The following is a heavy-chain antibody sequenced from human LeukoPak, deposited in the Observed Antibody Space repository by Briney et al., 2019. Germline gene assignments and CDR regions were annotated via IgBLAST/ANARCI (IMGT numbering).Heavy chain of an antibody. D-gene: IGHD6-13*01. J-gene: IGHJ5*02. CDR1: GGSFSGYY. CDR3: AREAPYSSSWYTWFDP. V-gene: IGHV4-34*01. Sequence: SETLSLTCAVYGGSFSGYYWSWIRQPPGKGLEWIGEINHSGSTNYNPSLKSRVTISVDTSKNQFSLKLSSVTAADTAVYYCAREAPYSSSWYTWFDPWGQGTLVTVSS. CDR2: INHSGST.